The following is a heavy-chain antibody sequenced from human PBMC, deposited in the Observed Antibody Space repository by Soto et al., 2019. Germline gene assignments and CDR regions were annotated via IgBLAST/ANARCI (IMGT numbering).Heavy chain of an antibody. CDR3: ERGGITMVRGVIIRAKYYYGMDV. Sequence: SVKVSDKRSGSTFTTYGIIYVRQAQGQGLEWMGWISAYNGNTNYAQKLQGRVTMTTDTSTSTAYMELRSLRSDDTAVYYCERGGITMVRGVIIRAKYYYGMDVWGQGTTVTVS. D-gene: IGHD3-10*01. CDR2: ISAYNGNT. CDR1: GSTFTTYG. V-gene: IGHV1-18*01. J-gene: IGHJ6*02.